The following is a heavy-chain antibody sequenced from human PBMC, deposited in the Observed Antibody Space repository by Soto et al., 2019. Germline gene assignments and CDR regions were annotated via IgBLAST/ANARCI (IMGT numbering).Heavy chain of an antibody. CDR2: ISASGHSP. V-gene: IGHV3-23*01. CDR1: GFTFSNYA. D-gene: IGHD6-13*01. CDR3: AKDIGGGSRAFDH. Sequence: EVQLLESGGGWVQPGGSLRLSCAASGFTFSNYAMNWVRQAPGKGLEWVSRISASGHSPDYADSVKGRFTISRDNSKNTLFVQKNSLILEDTAVYFCAKDIGGGSRAFDHWGQGILVTVSS. J-gene: IGHJ5*02.